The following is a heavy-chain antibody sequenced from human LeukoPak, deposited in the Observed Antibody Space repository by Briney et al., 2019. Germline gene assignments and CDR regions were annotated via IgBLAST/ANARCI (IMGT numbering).Heavy chain of an antibody. J-gene: IGHJ6*03. CDR1: GFTFSSYG. V-gene: IGHV3-21*01. D-gene: IGHD3-3*01. Sequence: GGSLRLSCAASGFTFSSYGMHWVRQAPGKGLAWVSSISSSSSYIYYADSVKGRFTISRDNAKNSLYLQMNSLRAEDTAVYYCARVGRISTIFGVVINPNYYYYMDVWGKGTTVTVSS. CDR2: ISSSSSYI. CDR3: ARVGRISTIFGVVINPNYYYYMDV.